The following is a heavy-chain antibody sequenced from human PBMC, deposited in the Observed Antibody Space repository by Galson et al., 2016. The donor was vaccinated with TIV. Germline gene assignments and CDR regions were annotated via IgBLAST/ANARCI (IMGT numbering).Heavy chain of an antibody. CDR1: GFTFDDYA. V-gene: IGHV3-20*04. D-gene: IGHD3-22*01. Sequence: SLRLSCAASGFTFDDYAMTWVRQVPGKGLEWVSGINWNGVSTDYADSVKGRFTISRDNAKNSLYLQMNSLRAEDTAVYYCARDLADNSDYYPTPFDFWGQGTLVTVSS. CDR3: ARDLADNSDYYPTPFDF. J-gene: IGHJ4*02. CDR2: INWNGVST.